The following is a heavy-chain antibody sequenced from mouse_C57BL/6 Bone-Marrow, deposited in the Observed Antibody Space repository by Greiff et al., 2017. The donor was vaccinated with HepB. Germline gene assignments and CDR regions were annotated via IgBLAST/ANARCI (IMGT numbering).Heavy chain of an antibody. V-gene: IGHV1-52*01. Sequence: VQLQQPGAELVRPGSSVKLSCKASGYTFTSYWMHGVKQRPIQGLEWIGNIDPSDSETHYNQKFKDKATLTVDKSSSTAYMQLSSLTSEDSAVYYCARDSNYLYAMDYWGQGTSVTVSS. CDR3: ARDSNYLYAMDY. J-gene: IGHJ4*01. CDR2: IDPSDSET. CDR1: GYTFTSYW. D-gene: IGHD2-5*01.